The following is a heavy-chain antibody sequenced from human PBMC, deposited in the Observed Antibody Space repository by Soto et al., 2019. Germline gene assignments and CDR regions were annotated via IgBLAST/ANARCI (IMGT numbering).Heavy chain of an antibody. J-gene: IGHJ4*02. CDR3: ARGYSGYDAPC. CDR2: IYYSGST. D-gene: IGHD5-12*01. CDR1: GGSISSSSYY. V-gene: IGHV4-39*01. Sequence: QLQLQESGPGLVKPSETLSLTCTVSGGSISSSSYYWGWIRQPPGKGLEWIGSIYYSGSTYYNPSLKSRVTISVDTSKNQFSLKLSSVTAADTAVYYCARGYSGYDAPCWGQGTLVTVSS.